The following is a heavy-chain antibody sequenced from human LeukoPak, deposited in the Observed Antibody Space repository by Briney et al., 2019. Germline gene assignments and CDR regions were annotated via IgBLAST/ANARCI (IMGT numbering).Heavy chain of an antibody. CDR2: ISWNSGSI. J-gene: IGHJ4*02. Sequence: PGRSLRLSCAASGFTFDDYAMHWVRQVPGKGLEWVSGISWNSGSIGYADSVKGRFTISRDNSKNTLYLQMNSLRAEDTAVYYCAKAPYYYDSSGYDYWGQGTLVTVSS. D-gene: IGHD3-22*01. CDR3: AKAPYYYDSSGYDY. V-gene: IGHV3-9*01. CDR1: GFTFDDYA.